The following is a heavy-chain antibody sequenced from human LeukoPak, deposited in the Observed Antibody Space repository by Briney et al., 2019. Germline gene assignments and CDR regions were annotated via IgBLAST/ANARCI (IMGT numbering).Heavy chain of an antibody. CDR1: GFTFSRYG. CDR2: ISYDGSSK. Sequence: PGGSLRLSCAASGFTFSRYGMHWVRQAPGKGLEWGTIISYDGSSKYYADSVKGRFTTSRDNSKTTLFLQMNSLRAEDTAVYYCARDGPNINYYYMDVWGRGTTVTVSS. J-gene: IGHJ6*03. V-gene: IGHV3-33*05. D-gene: IGHD3-16*01. CDR3: ARDGPNINYYYMDV.